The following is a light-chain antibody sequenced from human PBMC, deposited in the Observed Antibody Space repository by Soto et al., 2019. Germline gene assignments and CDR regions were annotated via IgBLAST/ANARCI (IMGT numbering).Light chain of an antibody. Sequence: EIVMTQYTATLSVSPGDGATLSCRASQSVDSNLAWYQQKPGQAPRLLIYGASTRATGIPARFSGSGSGTEFTLTISSLQSEDFAVYYCQQYNNWPWTFGQGSMVDVK. J-gene: IGKJ1*01. CDR2: GAS. CDR3: QQYNNWPWT. V-gene: IGKV3-15*01. CDR1: QSVDSN.